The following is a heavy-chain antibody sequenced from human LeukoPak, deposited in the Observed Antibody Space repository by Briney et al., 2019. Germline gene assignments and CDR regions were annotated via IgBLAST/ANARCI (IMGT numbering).Heavy chain of an antibody. CDR2: VHDSAGT. CDR1: GGSINKYY. Sequence: SETLSLTCTVSGGSINKYYWSWIRQSPGKGLEWLGYVHDSAGTIYNPSLKSRVTISVGTSKTQFSLKVTSVTTADTAVYYCARGFWNYYGSGSFDYWGQGTLVTVSS. CDR3: ARGFWNYYGSGSFDY. V-gene: IGHV4-59*01. J-gene: IGHJ4*02. D-gene: IGHD3-10*01.